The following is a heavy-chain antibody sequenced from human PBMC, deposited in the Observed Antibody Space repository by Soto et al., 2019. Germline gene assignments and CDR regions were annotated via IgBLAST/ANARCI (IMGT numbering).Heavy chain of an antibody. D-gene: IGHD2-2*01. CDR2: INPSGDGT. V-gene: IGHV1-46*03. Sequence: QGQLVQSGTEVKKPGASVKVSCKASGYTFTNYYMHWLRQAPGQVLEWMGKINPSGDGTTYAQKLQARVTMTRDTSTSTVYMELSSLRTEDTAVYYCARVRYCRAISCYGEDFDYWGQGTLVTVS. CDR3: ARVRYCRAISCYGEDFDY. J-gene: IGHJ4*02. CDR1: GYTFTNYY.